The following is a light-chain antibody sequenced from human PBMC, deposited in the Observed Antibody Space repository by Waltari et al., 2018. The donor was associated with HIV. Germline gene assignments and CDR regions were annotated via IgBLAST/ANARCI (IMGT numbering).Light chain of an antibody. V-gene: IGLV2-23*02. Sequence: QSALTQPASVSGSPGQSITISCTGTSSDVGSTYVSWFQQHPGKVPKLIIYDIVKRPSGVSNRFSGSKSGNTASLTISGLQAEDEADYYCCSYAGSSTLIFGGGTKLTVL. CDR3: CSYAGSSTLI. CDR2: DIV. J-gene: IGLJ2*01. CDR1: SSDVGSTY.